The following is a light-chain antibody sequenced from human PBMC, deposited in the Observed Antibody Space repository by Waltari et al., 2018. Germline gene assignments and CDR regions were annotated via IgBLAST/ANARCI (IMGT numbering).Light chain of an antibody. J-gene: IGLJ2*01. CDR3: CSYAGSYTV. Sequence: QSALTQPRSVSGSPGQSVTISCTGTSSDGGGYNYVSWYQQYPGKAPKLMIYDVSKRPSGVPDRFSGSKSGNTASLTISGLQAEDEADYYCCSYAGSYTVFGGGTKLTVL. CDR1: SSDGGGYNY. CDR2: DVS. V-gene: IGLV2-11*01.